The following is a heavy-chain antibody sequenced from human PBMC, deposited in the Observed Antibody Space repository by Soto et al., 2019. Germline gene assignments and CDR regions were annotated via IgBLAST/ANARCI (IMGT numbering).Heavy chain of an antibody. D-gene: IGHD5-18*01. Sequence: QVQLVQSGAEVKKPGSSVKISCKASGGTFSSYTISWVRQPPGQGLEWMGRIIPILGIANYAQKFQGSVTRTADKTPSRADRKMGSLKTEDTAVYYCARGRVGTAMAKTYYYYGMDVWGQGTTDTVS. CDR3: ARGRVGTAMAKTYYYYGMDV. CDR2: IIPILGIA. V-gene: IGHV1-69*02. CDR1: GGTFSSYT. J-gene: IGHJ6*02.